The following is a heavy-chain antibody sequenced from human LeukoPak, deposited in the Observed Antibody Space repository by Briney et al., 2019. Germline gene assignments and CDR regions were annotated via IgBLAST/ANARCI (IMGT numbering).Heavy chain of an antibody. CDR2: IYTSGST. V-gene: IGHV4-61*02. Sequence: SETLSLTCTVSGGSISSGSYYWSWIRQPAGKGLEWIGRIYTSGSTNYNPSLESRVTISVDTSKNQFSLKLSSVTAADTAVYYCARAPFMIVVPAAFDIWGQGTMVTVSS. CDR3: ARAPFMIVVPAAFDI. D-gene: IGHD3-22*01. J-gene: IGHJ3*02. CDR1: GGSISSGSYY.